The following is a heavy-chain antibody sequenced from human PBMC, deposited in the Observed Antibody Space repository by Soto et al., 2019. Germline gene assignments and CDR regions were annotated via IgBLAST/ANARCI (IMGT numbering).Heavy chain of an antibody. V-gene: IGHV1-69*12. CDR2: IMPVFRTP. CDR1: GGTFRTAA. J-gene: IGHJ6*02. Sequence: QVHLEQSGAEVKKPGSSVKVSCKASGGTFRTAAISWVRQAPGQGLEWLGGIMPVFRTPDYAKKFQGRVTITADESTSTAYMELSGLRSDDTAVYYCARDNDRPQLGGNYYYILDVWGQGTTITVSS. CDR3: ARDNDRPQLGGNYYYILDV. D-gene: IGHD2-8*01.